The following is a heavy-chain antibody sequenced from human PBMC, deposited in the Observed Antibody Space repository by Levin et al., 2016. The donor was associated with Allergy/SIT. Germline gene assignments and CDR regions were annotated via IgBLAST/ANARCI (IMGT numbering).Heavy chain of an antibody. D-gene: IGHD2-2*01. CDR3: ARDSYCSSTSCYYYYYYGMDV. Sequence: SVKVSCKASGGTFSSYAISWVRQAPGQGLEWMGGIIPIFGTANYAQKFQGRVTITADESTSTAYMELSSLRSEDTAVYYCARDSYCSSTSCYYYYYYGMDVWGQGTTVTVSS. J-gene: IGHJ6*02. CDR2: IIPIFGTA. CDR1: GGTFSSYA. V-gene: IGHV1-69*13.